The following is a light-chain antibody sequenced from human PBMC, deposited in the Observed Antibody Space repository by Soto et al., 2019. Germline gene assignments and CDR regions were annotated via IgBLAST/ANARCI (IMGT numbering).Light chain of an antibody. Sequence: DIQMTQSPSPLSVSVGDRVTITCRASQTISDWLAWYQQKPGKAPRLLLYKASSFESGVPSRFSGRGSGTEFALTISSLQPDDFATYYCQHYKTYYTFGQGTKLVIK. V-gene: IGKV1-5*03. CDR3: QHYKTYYT. CDR2: KAS. J-gene: IGKJ2*01. CDR1: QTISDW.